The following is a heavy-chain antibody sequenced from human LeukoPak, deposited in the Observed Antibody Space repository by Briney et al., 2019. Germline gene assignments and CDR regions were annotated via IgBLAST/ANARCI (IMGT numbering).Heavy chain of an antibody. V-gene: IGHV3-23*01. D-gene: IGHD1-26*01. CDR3: ARDVGVTILDY. CDR1: GFTFSHFA. J-gene: IGHJ4*02. CDR2: ISAGAENT. Sequence: GGSLRLSCAASGFTFSHFAMSWVRQAPGKGLEWVSSISAGAENTHYADSVKGRLTISRDNFKNTLYLQMNSLTAEDTAIYYCARDVGVTILDYWGQGTLVTVSS.